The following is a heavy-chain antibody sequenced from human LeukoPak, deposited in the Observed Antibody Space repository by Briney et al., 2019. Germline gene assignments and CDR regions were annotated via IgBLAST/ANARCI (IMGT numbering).Heavy chain of an antibody. CDR1: GFTFSSYE. V-gene: IGHV3-48*03. J-gene: IGHJ3*01. CDR2: ISSSGSTI. Sequence: GGSLRLSCAASGFTFSSYEMNWVRQAPGKGLEWRSYISSSGSTIYYADSVKGRFTISRDNAKNSLYLQMNSLRADDTALYYCASQRRVDLGYAFNLWGQGTMVTVSS. CDR3: ASQRRVDLGYAFNL. D-gene: IGHD2-2*01.